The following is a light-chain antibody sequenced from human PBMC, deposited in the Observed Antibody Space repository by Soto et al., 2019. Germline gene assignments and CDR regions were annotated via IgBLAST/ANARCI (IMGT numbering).Light chain of an antibody. Sequence: EIVLTQTPATVSLSPAESDTRSCRASQSVSNYFAWYQQKPGQAPRLLIYDASNRATAVPARFSGSGSGTDFALTISSLEPEAFAVSYCLQRSNCPITFGGGPKVAI. J-gene: IGKJ4*01. CDR2: DAS. V-gene: IGKV3-11*01. CDR1: QSVSNY. CDR3: LQRSNCPIT.